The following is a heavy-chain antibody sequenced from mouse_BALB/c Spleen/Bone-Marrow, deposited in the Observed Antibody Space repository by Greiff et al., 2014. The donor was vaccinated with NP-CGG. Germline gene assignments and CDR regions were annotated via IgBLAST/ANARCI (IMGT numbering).Heavy chain of an antibody. CDR1: GFKIKDTY. CDR2: IDPANGDT. CDR3: ARYRLGTYFDY. V-gene: IGHV14-3*02. J-gene: IGHJ2*01. Sequence: EVKLEESGAELVKPGASVKLSCTASGFKIKDTYMHWVRQRPEQGLEWIGRIDPANGDTRYDPKFQGKATITADTSSSTAYLQLSSLTSEGTAVYCCARYRLGTYFDYWGQGTTLTVSS. D-gene: IGHD2-14*01.